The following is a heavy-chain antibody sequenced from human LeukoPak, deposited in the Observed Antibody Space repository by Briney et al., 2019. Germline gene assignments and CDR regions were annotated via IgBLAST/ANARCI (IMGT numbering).Heavy chain of an antibody. V-gene: IGHV3-30*18. CDR2: ISYDGSNK. Sequence: GGSLRLSCAASGFTFSSYGMHWVRQAPGKGLEWVAVISYDGSNKYYADSVKGRFTISRDNSKNTLYLQMNSLRAEDTAVYYCTKDDGYYDSSGSFLFDSWGQGTLVTVSS. CDR3: TKDDGYYDSSGSFLFDS. CDR1: GFTFSSYG. J-gene: IGHJ4*02. D-gene: IGHD3-22*01.